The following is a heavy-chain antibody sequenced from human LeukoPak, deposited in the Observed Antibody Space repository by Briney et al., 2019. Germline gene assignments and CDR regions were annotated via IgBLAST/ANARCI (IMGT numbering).Heavy chain of an antibody. Sequence: PPETLSLTCAVYGGSFSGYSWSWIRQPPGKGLEWIGEINHSGSTNYNPSLKSRVTISVDTSKKQFSLKLSSVTAADTAVYYCARGRLLMWFDPWGQGTLVTVSS. J-gene: IGHJ5*02. CDR3: ARGRLLMWFDP. D-gene: IGHD3-16*01. CDR2: INHSGST. V-gene: IGHV4-34*01. CDR1: GGSFSGYS.